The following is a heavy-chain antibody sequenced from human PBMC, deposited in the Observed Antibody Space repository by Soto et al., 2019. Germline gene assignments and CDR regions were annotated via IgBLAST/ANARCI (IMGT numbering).Heavy chain of an antibody. J-gene: IGHJ4*02. Sequence: VQLVESGGGLVQPGGSLRLSCAASGFTFSSYWMSWVRQAPGKGLEWVANIKQDGSEKYYVDSVKGPFTISRDNAKNSLYLQMNRLRAEDTAVYYFAREINYDYVWGSYRYYYFDYWGQGTLVTVSS. V-gene: IGHV3-7*01. CDR1: GFTFSSYW. CDR2: IKQDGSEK. CDR3: AREINYDYVWGSYRYYYFDY. D-gene: IGHD3-16*02.